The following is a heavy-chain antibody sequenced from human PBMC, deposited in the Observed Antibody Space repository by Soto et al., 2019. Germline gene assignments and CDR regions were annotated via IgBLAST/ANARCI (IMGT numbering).Heavy chain of an antibody. Sequence: ASVKVSCKASGYTFTSYYINCVRQATGQGLEWMGWMNPNSGNTGYAQKFQGRVTMTRNTSISTAYMELSSLRSEDTAVYYCARGEYSSSPHDYWGQGTMVTVSS. D-gene: IGHD6-6*01. CDR3: ARGEYSSSPHDY. J-gene: IGHJ4*02. CDR2: MNPNSGNT. CDR1: GYTFTSYY. V-gene: IGHV1-8*01.